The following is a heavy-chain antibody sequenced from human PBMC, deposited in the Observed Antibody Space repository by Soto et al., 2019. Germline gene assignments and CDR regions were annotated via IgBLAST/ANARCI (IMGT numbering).Heavy chain of an antibody. J-gene: IGHJ6*02. CDR2: IVVGSGNT. Sequence: GASVKVSCKASGFTFTSSAVQWVRQARGQRLEWIGWIVVGSGNTNYAQKFQERVTITRDMSTSTAYMELSSLRSEDTAVYYCAADEKVAGLYSYYYYGMDVWGQGTTVTVSS. CDR3: AADEKVAGLYSYYYYGMDV. V-gene: IGHV1-58*01. CDR1: GFTFTSSA. D-gene: IGHD6-19*01.